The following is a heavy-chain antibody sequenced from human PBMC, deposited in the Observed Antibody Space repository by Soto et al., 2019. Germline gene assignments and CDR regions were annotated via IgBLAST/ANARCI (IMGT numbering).Heavy chain of an antibody. V-gene: IGHV3-23*01. CDR2: ISGSGGST. D-gene: IGHD6-19*01. CDR1: GFTFSSYA. J-gene: IGHJ4*02. Sequence: EVQLLESGGGLVQPGGSLRLSRAASGFTFSSYAMNWVRQAPGKGLEWVSVISGSGGSTYYADSVKGRFTISRDNSKNTLYLQMNSLRAQDTAVYYCARRSSGWDFDYWGQGTLVTVSS. CDR3: ARRSSGWDFDY.